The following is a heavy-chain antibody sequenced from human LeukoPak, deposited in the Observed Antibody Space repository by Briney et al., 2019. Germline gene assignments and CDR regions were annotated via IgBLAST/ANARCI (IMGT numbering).Heavy chain of an antibody. Sequence: GGSLRLSCAASGFTFSTYWMHWVRQAPGKGLVWVSRINTDGSSTNYADSVKGRFTISRDNAKNTLYLQMSSLRAEDTAVYYCARGGSYSSSSVDYRGQGTLVTVSS. CDR3: ARGGSYSSSSVDY. CDR2: INTDGSST. CDR1: GFTFSTYW. J-gene: IGHJ4*02. D-gene: IGHD6-6*01. V-gene: IGHV3-74*01.